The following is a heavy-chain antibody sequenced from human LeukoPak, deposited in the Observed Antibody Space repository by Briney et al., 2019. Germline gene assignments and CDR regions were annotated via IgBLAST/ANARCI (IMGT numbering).Heavy chain of an antibody. V-gene: IGHV3-23*01. J-gene: IGHJ4*02. D-gene: IGHD1-14*01. CDR2: ISRSDDST. CDR3: AKGRERSDWYNFDY. Sequence: GGSLRLSCAASGFTFSTYAMSWVRQAPGKGLEWVSVISRSDDSTYYADSVKGRFTISRDNSKNTLFLQMNSLEVEDTAVYYCAKGRERSDWYNFDYWGQGTLVTVSS. CDR1: GFTFSTYA.